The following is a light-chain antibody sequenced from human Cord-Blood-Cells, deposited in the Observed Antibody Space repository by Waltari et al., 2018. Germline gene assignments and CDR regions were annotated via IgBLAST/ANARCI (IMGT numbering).Light chain of an antibody. CDR2: EGS. CDR1: SSDVGSYHL. CDR3: CSYAGSSTYYV. V-gene: IGLV2-23*01. J-gene: IGLJ1*01. Sequence: QSALTQPASVSWSPGPSITISCTGTSSDVGSYHLVSWYQQHPGKAPKLMIYEGSKRPSGVSNRFSGSKSGNTASLTISGLQAEDEADYYCCSYAGSSTYYVFGTGTKVTVL.